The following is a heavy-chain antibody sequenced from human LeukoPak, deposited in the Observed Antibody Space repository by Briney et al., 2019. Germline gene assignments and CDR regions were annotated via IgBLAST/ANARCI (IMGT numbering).Heavy chain of an antibody. CDR2: IYYSGST. Sequence: VKPSETLSLTCTVAGGSISSYYWSWIRQPPGKGLEWIGYIYYSGSTKYTPSLKSRVTISVDTSKNQFSLKLSSVTAADTAVYYCARVRSHGSGPEDFDYWGQGTLVTVSS. D-gene: IGHD3-10*01. J-gene: IGHJ4*02. V-gene: IGHV4-59*01. CDR3: ARVRSHGSGPEDFDY. CDR1: GGSISSYY.